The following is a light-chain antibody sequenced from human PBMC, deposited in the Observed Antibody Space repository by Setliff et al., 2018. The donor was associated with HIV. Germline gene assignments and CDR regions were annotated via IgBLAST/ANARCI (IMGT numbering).Light chain of an antibody. CDR2: EGS. CDR3: MQTIEVPT. CDR1: QSLLHSDGMTY. J-gene: IGKJ4*01. Sequence: IVMTQTPVFLSVTPGQPASISCNSSQSLLHSDGMTYIYWYLQKPGQSPQLLIFEGSNRFSGVPDRFSGSGSGTHFTLEISRVEAEDVGTYYCMQTIEVPTFGGGTKVDIK. V-gene: IGKV2D-29*02.